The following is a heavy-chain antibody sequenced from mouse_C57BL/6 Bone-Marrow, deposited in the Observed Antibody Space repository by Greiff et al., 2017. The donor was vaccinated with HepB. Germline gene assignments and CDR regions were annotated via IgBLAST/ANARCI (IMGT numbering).Heavy chain of an antibody. CDR2: IDPETGGT. J-gene: IGHJ4*01. V-gene: IGHV1-15*01. CDR3: TRYDGYYFYAMDY. CDR1: GYTFTDYE. Sequence: QVQLQQSGAELVRPGASVTLSCKASGYTFTDYEMHWVKQTPVHGLEWIGAIDPETGGTAYNQKFKGKAILTADKSSSTAYMELRSLTSEDSAVDYCTRYDGYYFYAMDYWGQGTSVTVSS. D-gene: IGHD2-3*01.